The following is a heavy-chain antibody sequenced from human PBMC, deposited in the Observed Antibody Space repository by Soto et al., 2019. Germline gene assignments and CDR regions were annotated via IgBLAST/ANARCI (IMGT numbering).Heavy chain of an antibody. D-gene: IGHD2-2*02. CDR2: IIPIFGTA. Sequence: QVQLVQSGAEVKKPGSSVKVSCKASGGTFSSYAISWVRQAPGQGLEWMGGIIPIFGTANYAQRFQGRVTITADESTSTAYMELSSLRSEDTAVYYCARSYQPLLYEGGIDYWGQGTLVTVSS. CDR3: ARSYQPLLYEGGIDY. V-gene: IGHV1-69*01. J-gene: IGHJ4*02. CDR1: GGTFSSYA.